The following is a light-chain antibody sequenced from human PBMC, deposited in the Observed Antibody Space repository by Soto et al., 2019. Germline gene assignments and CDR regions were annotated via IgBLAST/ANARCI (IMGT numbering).Light chain of an antibody. Sequence: VLTQSPGTLSLSAGDRATLSCRASQSVSSSSFAWYQQKPGQAPRLIIFGTSARATGIPDRFRGSGSGTEFTLTITRLEPEDFAVYYCQQYGNSRFTFGRGTKLEIK. V-gene: IGKV3-20*01. CDR2: GTS. CDR3: QQYGNSRFT. J-gene: IGKJ2*01. CDR1: QSVSSSS.